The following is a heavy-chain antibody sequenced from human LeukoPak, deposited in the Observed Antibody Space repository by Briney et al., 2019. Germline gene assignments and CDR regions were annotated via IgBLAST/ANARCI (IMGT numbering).Heavy chain of an antibody. Sequence: PSETLSLTCTVSGGSVDSGYYFWSWIRQPPGKGLEWIGYIHHSGSSNYSPSLKSRVAISLDTSKNQFSLKVNSMTAADTAVYYCARDHGDYGDYGNYDYWGQGILVTVSS. D-gene: IGHD4-17*01. CDR2: IHHSGSS. V-gene: IGHV4-61*01. J-gene: IGHJ4*02. CDR1: GGSVDSGYYF. CDR3: ARDHGDYGDYGNYDY.